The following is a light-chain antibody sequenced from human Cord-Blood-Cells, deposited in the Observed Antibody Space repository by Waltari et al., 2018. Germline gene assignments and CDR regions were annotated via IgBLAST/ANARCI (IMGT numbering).Light chain of an antibody. J-gene: IGKJ1*01. V-gene: IGKV1-39*01. Sequence: DIQMTQSPSSLSASVGDRVTITCRTSQSISSYLNLYQHKPGKAPKLLIYAASSLQSGVPSRFSGSGYVTDFTLTISSLQPEDFATYYCQQSYSTPRTCGQGTKVEIK. CDR2: AAS. CDR1: QSISSY. CDR3: QQSYSTPRT.